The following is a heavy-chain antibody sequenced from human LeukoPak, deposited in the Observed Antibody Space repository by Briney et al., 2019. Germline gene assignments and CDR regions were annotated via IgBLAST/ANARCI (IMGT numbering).Heavy chain of an antibody. CDR1: GFTVSSNY. Sequence: GGSLRLSCAASGFTVSSNYMSWVRQAPGKGLEWVSVIYSGGSTYYADSVKGRFTISRDNSKNTLYLQMNSLRAEDTAVYYCASPGLNSGYDPDAFDIWGQGTMVTVSS. D-gene: IGHD5-12*01. CDR2: IYSGGST. J-gene: IGHJ3*02. V-gene: IGHV3-53*01. CDR3: ASPGLNSGYDPDAFDI.